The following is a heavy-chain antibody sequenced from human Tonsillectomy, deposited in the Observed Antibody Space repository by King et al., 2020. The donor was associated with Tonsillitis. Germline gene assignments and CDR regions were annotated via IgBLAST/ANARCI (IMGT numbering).Heavy chain of an antibody. CDR1: GFTFSSYG. D-gene: IGHD6-13*01. J-gene: IGHJ4*02. CDR3: AKARIAAAAFDY. V-gene: IGHV3-30*18. Sequence: VQLVESGGGVVQPERSLRLSCAASGFTFSSYGMHWVRQAPGMRLEWVAVISYDGSGKYYADSVRGRFTISRDNSKNTLYLQMNSLRAEDTAVYYCAKARIAAAAFDYWGQGTLVTVFS. CDR2: ISYDGSGK.